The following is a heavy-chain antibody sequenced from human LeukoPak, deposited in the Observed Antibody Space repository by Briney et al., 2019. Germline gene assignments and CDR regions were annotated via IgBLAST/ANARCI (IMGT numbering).Heavy chain of an antibody. CDR3: AREGSGSYYHFSY. D-gene: IGHD1-26*01. CDR1: GYTFTGYY. CDR2: INPNSGGT. Sequence: ASVKVSCKASGYTFTGYYMHWVRQAPGQGLEWMGWINPNSGGTNYAQKFQGRVTMTRDTSISTAYMELSRLRSDDTAVYYCAREGSGSYYHFSYWGQGTLVTVSS. V-gene: IGHV1-2*02. J-gene: IGHJ4*02.